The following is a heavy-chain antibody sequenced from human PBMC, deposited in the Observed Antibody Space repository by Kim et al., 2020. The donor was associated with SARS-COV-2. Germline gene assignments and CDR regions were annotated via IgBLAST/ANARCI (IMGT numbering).Heavy chain of an antibody. CDR1: GGSFSGYY. V-gene: IGHV4-34*01. CDR3: VRGRYYYYGMDV. CDR2: INHSGST. Sequence: SETLSLTCAVYGGSFSGYYWSWIRQPPGKGLEWIGEINHSGSTNYNPSPKSRVTISVDTSKNQFSLKLSSVTAADTAVYYCVRGRYYYYGMDVWGQGTTVTVSS. J-gene: IGHJ6*02.